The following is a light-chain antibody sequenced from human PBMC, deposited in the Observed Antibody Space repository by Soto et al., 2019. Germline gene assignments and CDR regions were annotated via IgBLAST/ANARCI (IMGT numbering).Light chain of an antibody. CDR3: QEYDAWPLT. Sequence: EMLMTQSPVTLSPSPGERATLSCRASQSVDGNLTWYQQKPGQAPSLLIYGASTMASGIPARFSGSGSGTEFALTINSLQSEDFATYHCQEYDAWPLTFGGGTKVDIK. CDR2: GAS. CDR1: QSVDGN. J-gene: IGKJ4*01. V-gene: IGKV3-15*01.